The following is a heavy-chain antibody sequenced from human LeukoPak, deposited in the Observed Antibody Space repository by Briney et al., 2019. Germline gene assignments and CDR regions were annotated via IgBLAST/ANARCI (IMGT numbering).Heavy chain of an antibody. CDR1: GGSISSSSYY. J-gene: IGHJ3*02. CDR2: IYYSGST. V-gene: IGHV4-39*01. Sequence: SETLSLTCTVSGGSISSSSYYWGWIRQPPGKGLEWIGSIYYSGSTYYNPSLKSRVTISVDTSRNQFSLKLSSVTAADTAVYYCASRPRGSSSWYLPDAFDIWGQGTMVTVSS. D-gene: IGHD6-13*01. CDR3: ASRPRGSSSWYLPDAFDI.